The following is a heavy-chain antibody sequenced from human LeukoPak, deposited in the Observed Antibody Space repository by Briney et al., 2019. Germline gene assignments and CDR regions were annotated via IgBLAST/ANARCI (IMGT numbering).Heavy chain of an antibody. CDR3: ARRGGSGRAFDY. J-gene: IGHJ4*02. CDR2: IYYTGST. D-gene: IGHD1-26*01. V-gene: IGHV4-39*01. Sequence: PSETLSLTCSVSGASISGGTYYWGWIRQPPGKGLEWIGSIYYTGSTYDNPSLKSRATISVDTSKNQFSLKLSSVTAADTAVYYCARRGGSGRAFDYWGQGTLVTVSS. CDR1: GASISGGTYY.